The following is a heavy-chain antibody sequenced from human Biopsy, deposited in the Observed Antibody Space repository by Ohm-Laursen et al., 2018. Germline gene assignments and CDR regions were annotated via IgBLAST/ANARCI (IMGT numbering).Heavy chain of an antibody. CDR3: ARDSGILNYGNFKYYHYYGMDV. V-gene: IGHV4-59*02. Sequence: PSDTLSLTWTVPGDSVTKYYWSWIRQPPGKGLEWIGHIYYSVMTNYNPSLQSRVSISVDTSRNQVSLTLSSVTAADTAVYYCARDSGILNYGNFKYYHYYGMDVWGQGTKVTVSS. CDR2: IYYSVMT. D-gene: IGHD4-11*01. J-gene: IGHJ6*02. CDR1: GDSVTKYY.